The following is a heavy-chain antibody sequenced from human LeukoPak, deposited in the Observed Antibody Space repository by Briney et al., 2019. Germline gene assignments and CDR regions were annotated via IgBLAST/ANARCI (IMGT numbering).Heavy chain of an antibody. CDR2: INHSGST. D-gene: IGHD3-3*01. V-gene: IGHV4-34*01. CDR3: ARLRFLEWLLYSRGGNFDY. J-gene: IGHJ4*02. Sequence: SETLSLTCAVYGGSFSGYYWSWIRQPPGKGLEWIGEINHSGSTNYNPSLKSRVTISVDTSKNQFSLKLSSVTAADTAVYYCARLRFLEWLLYSRGGNFDYWGQGTPVTVSS. CDR1: GGSFSGYY.